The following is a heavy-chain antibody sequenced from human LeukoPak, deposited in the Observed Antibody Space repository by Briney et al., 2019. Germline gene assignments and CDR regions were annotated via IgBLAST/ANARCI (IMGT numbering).Heavy chain of an antibody. V-gene: IGHV1-2*02. CDR2: INPNSGGT. Sequence: GASVKVSRKASGYTFTGYYMHWVRQAPGQGLEWMGWINPNSGGTNYAQKFQGRVTMTRDTSISTAYMELSRLRSDDTAVYYCARVSTTVTTLDYWGQGTLVTVSS. J-gene: IGHJ4*02. CDR3: ARVSTTVTTLDY. CDR1: GYTFTGYY. D-gene: IGHD4-17*01.